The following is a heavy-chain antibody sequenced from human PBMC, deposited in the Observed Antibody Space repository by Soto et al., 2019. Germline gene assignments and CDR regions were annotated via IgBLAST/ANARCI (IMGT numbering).Heavy chain of an antibody. CDR2: ISYDGSNK. CDR3: AKEKPYSSGTGLDV. CDR1: GFTFSSYG. V-gene: IGHV3-30*18. J-gene: IGHJ6*02. Sequence: HPGGSLRLSCAASGFTFSSYGMHWVRQAPGKGLEWVAVISYDGSNKYYADSVKGRFTISRDNSKNTPYLQMNSLRAEDTAVYYCAKEKPYSSGTGLDVWGQGTTVTVSS. D-gene: IGHD3-22*01.